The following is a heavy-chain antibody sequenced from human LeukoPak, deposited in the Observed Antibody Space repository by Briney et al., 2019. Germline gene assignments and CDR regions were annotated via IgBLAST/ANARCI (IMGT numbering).Heavy chain of an antibody. D-gene: IGHD3-22*01. CDR3: ARTYSYDSSAYRPVDY. J-gene: IGHJ4*02. CDR1: GFTFSTNYW. V-gene: IGHV3-7*04. CDR2: IKQDGSEK. Sequence: GGSLRLSCAASGFTFSTNYWMNWVRQAPGKGLEWVANIKQDGSEKYYVDSVKGRFTISRDNAKNSLYLEMNSLRAEDTAVYYCARTYSYDSSAYRPVDYWGQGTLVTVSS.